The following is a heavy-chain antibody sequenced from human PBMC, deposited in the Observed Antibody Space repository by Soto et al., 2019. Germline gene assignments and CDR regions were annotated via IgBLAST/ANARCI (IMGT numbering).Heavy chain of an antibody. CDR2: INPSGGTT. D-gene: IGHD6-19*01. Sequence: QVQLVQSGAEVKKPGASVKVSCKASGYTFTSYYIHGVRQAPGQGLEWVGVINPSGGTTSYPQRFQGRVTMTSDSSTNTVYMELSSLRTEDTAVFFCARRDSRGWYPFDYWGQGTLVTVSS. J-gene: IGHJ4*02. V-gene: IGHV1-46*01. CDR1: GYTFTSYY. CDR3: ARRDSRGWYPFDY.